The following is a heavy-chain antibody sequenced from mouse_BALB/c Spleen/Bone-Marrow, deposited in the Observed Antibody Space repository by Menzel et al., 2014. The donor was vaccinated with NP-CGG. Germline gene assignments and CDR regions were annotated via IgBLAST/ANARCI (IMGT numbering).Heavy chain of an antibody. Sequence: VKLVESGAELVKPGASVKLSCKASGYTFTSYWMHWVKQRPGQGLEWIGEINPSNGRTNYNEKFKSKATLTVDKSSSTAYMQLSSLTSEDSAVYYCARDWDEAYYFDYWGQGTTLTVSS. CDR1: GYTFTSYW. D-gene: IGHD4-1*01. J-gene: IGHJ2*01. CDR3: ARDWDEAYYFDY. CDR2: INPSNGRT. V-gene: IGHV1S81*02.